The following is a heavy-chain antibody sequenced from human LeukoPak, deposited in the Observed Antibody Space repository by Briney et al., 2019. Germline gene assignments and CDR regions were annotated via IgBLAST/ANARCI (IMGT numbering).Heavy chain of an antibody. J-gene: IGHJ3*02. CDR3: ARYGLGAHAFDI. V-gene: IGHV3-64*04. Sequence: GGSLRLSCSASGFTFSSYAMHWVRQAPGKGLEYVLAISSNGGSTYYADSVKGRFTISRDNSKNTLYLQMNSLRAEDTAVYYCARYGLGAHAFDIWGQGTMVTVSS. D-gene: IGHD3/OR15-3a*01. CDR1: GFTFSSYA. CDR2: ISSNGGST.